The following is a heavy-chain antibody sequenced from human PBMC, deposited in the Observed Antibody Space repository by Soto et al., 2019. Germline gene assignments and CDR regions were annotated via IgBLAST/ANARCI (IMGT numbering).Heavy chain of an antibody. Sequence: PGGSLRLSCAASGFTFSSYAMSLVRQAPGKGLEWVSAISGSGGSTYYADSVKGRFTISRDNSKNTLYLQMNSLRAEDTAVYYCAKDILLWFGEVSRPPSGHVLWGQGTLVTVSS. CDR3: AKDILLWFGEVSRPPSGHVL. J-gene: IGHJ4*02. CDR2: ISGSGGST. CDR1: GFTFSSYA. V-gene: IGHV3-23*01. D-gene: IGHD3-10*01.